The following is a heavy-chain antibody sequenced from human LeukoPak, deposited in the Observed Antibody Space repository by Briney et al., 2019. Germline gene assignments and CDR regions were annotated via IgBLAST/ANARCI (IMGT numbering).Heavy chain of an antibody. D-gene: IGHD6-19*01. V-gene: IGHV3-30*18. CDR3: AKDSGIAVAGTLRAFDI. CDR1: GFTFSGYE. CDR2: ISYDGSNK. J-gene: IGHJ3*02. Sequence: GGSLRLSCAASGFTFSGYEMNWVRQAPGKGLEWVAVISYDGSNKYFADSVKGRFTISRDNSKNTLYLQMNSLRAEDTAVYYCAKDSGIAVAGTLRAFDIWGQGTMVTVSS.